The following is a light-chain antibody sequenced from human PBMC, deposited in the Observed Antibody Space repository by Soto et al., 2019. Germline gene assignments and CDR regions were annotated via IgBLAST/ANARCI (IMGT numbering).Light chain of an antibody. CDR1: SSNIGNNY. J-gene: IGLJ2*01. CDR2: DNN. Sequence: QSVLTQPPSVSAAPGQKVTISCSGSSSNIGNNYVSWYQQLPGTAPKLLIYDNNKRPSGIPDRFSGSKSGTSATLGITGLQTGDEADYYCATWDSSQSAGVFGGGTKLTVL. V-gene: IGLV1-51*01. CDR3: ATWDSSQSAGV.